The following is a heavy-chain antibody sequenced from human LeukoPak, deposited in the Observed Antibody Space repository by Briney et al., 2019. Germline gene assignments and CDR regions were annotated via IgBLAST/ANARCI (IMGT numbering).Heavy chain of an antibody. J-gene: IGHJ5*02. Sequence: SVKVSCKASGGTFSSYAISWVRQAPSQGLEWMGRIIPILGIANYAQKFQGRVTITADKSTSTAYMELSSLRSEDTAVYYCASHRYSSSWENWFDPWGQGTLVTVSS. V-gene: IGHV1-69*04. D-gene: IGHD6-13*01. CDR3: ASHRYSSSWENWFDP. CDR2: IIPILGIA. CDR1: GGTFSSYA.